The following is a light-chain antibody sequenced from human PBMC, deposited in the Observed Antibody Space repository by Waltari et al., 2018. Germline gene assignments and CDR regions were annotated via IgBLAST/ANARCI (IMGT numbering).Light chain of an antibody. CDR1: SSDVGGYNY. CDR2: DVS. J-gene: IGLJ2*01. CDR3: SSYTSSRTLDVV. Sequence: QSALTQPASVSGSPGQSITIPCTGTSSDVGGYNYVSWYQQHPGKAPKLMIYDVSNRPSGVSNRFSGSKSGNTASLTISGLQAEDEADYYCSSYTSSRTLDVVFGGGTKLTVL. V-gene: IGLV2-14*03.